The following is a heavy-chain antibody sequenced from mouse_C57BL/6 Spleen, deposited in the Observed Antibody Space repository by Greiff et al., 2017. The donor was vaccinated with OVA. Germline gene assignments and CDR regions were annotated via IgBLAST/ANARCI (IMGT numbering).Heavy chain of an antibody. D-gene: IGHD1-1*01. CDR1: GYTFTSYD. Sequence: QVQLQQSGPELVKPGASVKLSCKASGYTFTSYDINWVKQRPGQGLEWIGWIYPGDGSTKYNEKFKGKATLTVDTSSSTAYMELHSLTSDDSAVYFGARGGYYGSSYEDYWGQGTTLTVSS. V-gene: IGHV1-85*01. CDR2: IYPGDGST. J-gene: IGHJ2*01. CDR3: ARGGYYGSSYEDY.